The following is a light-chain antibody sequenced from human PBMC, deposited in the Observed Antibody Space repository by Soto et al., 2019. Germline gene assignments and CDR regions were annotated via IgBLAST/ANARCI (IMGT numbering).Light chain of an antibody. V-gene: IGKV3-20*01. CDR2: GTS. CDR1: QSVSSSY. CDR3: QQYGSSPKT. Sequence: EIVLTQSPGTLSLPPGERATLSCRASQSVSSSYLAWYQQKPGQAPRLLIYGTSSRATGIPDRFSGSGSGSGTDFTLTISRLEPEDFAVYYCQQYGSSPKTFGQGTKLEIK. J-gene: IGKJ2*01.